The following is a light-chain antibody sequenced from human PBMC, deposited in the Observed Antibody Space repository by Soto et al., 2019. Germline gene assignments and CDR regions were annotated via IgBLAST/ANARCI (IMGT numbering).Light chain of an antibody. Sequence: QSALTQPACVSGSPGQSITISCTGTTSDLGGYNYVSWYQQHPGKVPKLMIYEVSNRPSGVSNRFSGSKSGNTASLTISGLQAEDEAAYYCFSYTTSSAPYVFGTGTKVTVL. V-gene: IGLV2-14*01. CDR3: FSYTTSSAPYV. J-gene: IGLJ1*01. CDR1: TSDLGGYNY. CDR2: EVS.